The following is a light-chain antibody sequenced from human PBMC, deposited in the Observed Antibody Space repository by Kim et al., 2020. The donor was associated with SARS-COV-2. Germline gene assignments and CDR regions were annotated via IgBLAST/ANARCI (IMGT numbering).Light chain of an antibody. V-gene: IGLV1-40*01. J-gene: IGLJ3*02. Sequence: QSVLTQSPSVSGAPGQRVTISCTGSSSNIGAGYDVHWYQQLPGTAPKLLIYDNTNRPSGVPDRFSGSKSGTSGSLAITGLQAEDEADYYCSSYTSSSTWVFGGGTQLTVL. CDR1: SSNIGAGYD. CDR2: DNT. CDR3: SSYTSSSTWV.